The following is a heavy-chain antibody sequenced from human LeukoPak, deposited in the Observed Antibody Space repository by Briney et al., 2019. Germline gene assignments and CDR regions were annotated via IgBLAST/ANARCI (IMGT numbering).Heavy chain of an antibody. CDR3: ARMPRIVGATANLNWFDP. V-gene: IGHV4-34*01. CDR2: IYYSGST. D-gene: IGHD1-26*01. Sequence: SETLSLTCAVYGGSFSGYYWSWIRQPPGKGLEWIGSIYYSGSTYYNPSLKSRVTISVDTSKNQFSLKLSSVTAADTAVYYCARMPRIVGATANLNWFDPWGQGTLVTVSS. J-gene: IGHJ5*02. CDR1: GGSFSGYY.